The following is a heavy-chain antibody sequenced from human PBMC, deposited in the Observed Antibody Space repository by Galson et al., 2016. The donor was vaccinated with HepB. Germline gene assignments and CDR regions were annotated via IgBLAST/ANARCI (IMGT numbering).Heavy chain of an antibody. CDR3: ARLVSSYYNWFDS. CDR1: GYSFTSYW. V-gene: IGHV5-51*01. J-gene: IGHJ5*01. CDR2: IYPGDSDT. Sequence: QSGAEVKKPGESLKISCKGSGYSFTSYWIGWVRQMSGKGLEWMGIIYPGDSDTRYSPSLQGQVTISVDKSTSTAYLQWSSLQASDSAMYYCARLVSSYYNWFDSWGQGTLVTVSS. D-gene: IGHD5-18*01.